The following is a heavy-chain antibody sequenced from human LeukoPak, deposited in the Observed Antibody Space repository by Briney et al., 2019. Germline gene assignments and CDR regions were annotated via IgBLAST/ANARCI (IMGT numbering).Heavy chain of an antibody. V-gene: IGHV3-49*04. J-gene: IGHJ6*04. Sequence: PGGSLRLSCTASGFTFGDYAMSWVRQAPGKGLEWVGFIRSKAYGGTTEYAASVKGRFTISRDDSKSIAYLQMNSLKTEGTAVYYCTKDDRYCSSTSCYGGYYYYYGMDVWGKGTTVTVSS. CDR3: TKDDRYCSSTSCYGGYYYYYGMDV. CDR1: GFTFGDYA. D-gene: IGHD2-2*01. CDR2: IRSKAYGGTT.